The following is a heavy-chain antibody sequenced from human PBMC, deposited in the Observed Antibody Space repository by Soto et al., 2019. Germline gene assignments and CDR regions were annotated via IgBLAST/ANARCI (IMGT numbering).Heavy chain of an antibody. V-gene: IGHV1-2*04. D-gene: IGHD6-13*01. CDR3: SRYVSIAAESYGMDV. J-gene: IGHJ6*02. Sequence: QVQLVQSGAEVKKPGASVKVSCKASGYTFTGYYMHWVRQAPGQGLEWMGWINTNSGGTNYAQKFQGWVTMTRDTSISTAYMELSRMRSDDTAGYYCSRYVSIAAESYGMDVWGQGTTVTVSS. CDR2: INTNSGGT. CDR1: GYTFTGYY.